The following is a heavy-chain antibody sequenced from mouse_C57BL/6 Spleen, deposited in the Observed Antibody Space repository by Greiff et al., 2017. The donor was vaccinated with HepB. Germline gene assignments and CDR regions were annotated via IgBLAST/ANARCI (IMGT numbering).Heavy chain of an antibody. V-gene: IGHV1-64*01. D-gene: IGHD1-1*01. CDR1: GYTFTSYW. CDR3: ARSSVVGESMDY. J-gene: IGHJ4*01. Sequence: QVQLQQPGAELVKPGASVKLSCKASGYTFTSYWMHWVKQRPGQGLEWIGMIHPNSGSTNYNEKFKSKATLTVDKSSSTADMQLSSLTSEDSAVYYCARSSVVGESMDYWGQGTSVTVSS. CDR2: IHPNSGST.